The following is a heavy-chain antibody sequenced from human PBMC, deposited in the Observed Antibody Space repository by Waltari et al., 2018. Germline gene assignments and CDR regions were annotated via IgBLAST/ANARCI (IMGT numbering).Heavy chain of an antibody. Sequence: QVQLVQSGAEVKKPGYSVKVSCKAAGGTFSSYAISWMRQAPGQGLEWMGRIIPIFGTANYAHKFQGRVTITADKSTSTAYMELSSLRSEDTAVYYCARVRGGYDKGPFDYWGQGTLVTVSS. V-gene: IGHV1-69*08. CDR2: IIPIFGTA. J-gene: IGHJ4*02. D-gene: IGHD5-12*01. CDR1: GGTFSSYA. CDR3: ARVRGGYDKGPFDY.